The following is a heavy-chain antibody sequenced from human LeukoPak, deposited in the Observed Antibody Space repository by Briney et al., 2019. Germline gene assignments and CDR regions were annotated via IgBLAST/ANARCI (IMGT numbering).Heavy chain of an antibody. Sequence: GGSLRLSCGASGFTFSTYEMNWVRQAPGKGLEWVSYISSSGSTKYYAESVKGRFTISRDNAKNSLYLQMRSLRAEDTAVYYGATFLGGVIGFFEFGGKGKRFTVSS. V-gene: IGHV3-48*03. CDR1: GFTFSTYE. CDR2: ISSSGSTK. CDR3: ATFLGGVIGFFEF. D-gene: IGHD2-21*01. J-gene: IGHJ3*01.